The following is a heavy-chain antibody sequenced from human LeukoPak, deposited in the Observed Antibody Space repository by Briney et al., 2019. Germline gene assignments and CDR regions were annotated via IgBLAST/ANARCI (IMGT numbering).Heavy chain of an antibody. Sequence: PSETLSLTCTVSGGSVSSGSYYWSWIRQPPGKGLEWIVYIYYSGSTNYNPSLKSRVTISVDTSKNQFSLKLSSVTAADTAMYYCAREIRSRGTGWFDPWGQGTLVTVSS. V-gene: IGHV4-61*01. CDR3: AREIRSRGTGWFDP. J-gene: IGHJ5*02. CDR1: GGSVSSGSYY. CDR2: IYYSGST. D-gene: IGHD1-1*01.